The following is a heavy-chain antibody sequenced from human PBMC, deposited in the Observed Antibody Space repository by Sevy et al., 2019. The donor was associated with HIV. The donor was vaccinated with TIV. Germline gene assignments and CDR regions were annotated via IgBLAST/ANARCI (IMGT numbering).Heavy chain of an antibody. CDR1: GFTFSKYS. V-gene: IGHV3-23*01. J-gene: IGHJ4*02. CDR3: AREGCTKPHDY. CDR2: LSFGCGEI. Sequence: GWSLRLSCAASGFTFSKYSMSWVRQPPGKGLEWVSTLSFGCGEINYADSVKGRFTISRDNSKSSVYLQMNNLRSEDTAVDDCAREGCTKPHDYWGQGTLVTVSS. D-gene: IGHD2-8*01.